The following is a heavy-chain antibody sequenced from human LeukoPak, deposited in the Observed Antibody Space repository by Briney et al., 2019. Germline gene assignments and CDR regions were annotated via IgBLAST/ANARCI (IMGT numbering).Heavy chain of an antibody. V-gene: IGHV1-2*02. CDR3: ATDFNGMTTVTTGPSFDY. D-gene: IGHD4-17*01. CDR1: GYTFTDYF. J-gene: IGHJ4*02. CDR2: IGPNNGVT. Sequence: ASVKVSCKASGYTFTDYFLHWVRQAPGQGLEWMGWIGPNNGVTNYAQKFQGKVTMTRDTSINTAYMELSSLRSEDTAVYYCATDFNGMTTVTTGPSFDYWGQGTLVTVSS.